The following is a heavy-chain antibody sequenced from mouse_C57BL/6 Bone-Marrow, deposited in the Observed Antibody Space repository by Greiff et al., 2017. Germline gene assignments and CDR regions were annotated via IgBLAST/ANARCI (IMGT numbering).Heavy chain of an antibody. V-gene: IGHV7-1*01. CDR3: ARDTTVVPCAY. D-gene: IGHD1-1*01. CDR2: SRNKANDYTT. Sequence: EVQLVESGGGLVQSGRSLRLSCATSGFTFSDFYMEWVRQAPGKGLEWIAASRNKANDYTTEYSASVKGRFIVSRDTSQSILYLQMNALRAEDTAIYYCARDTTVVPCAYWGQGTLVTVSA. CDR1: GFTFSDFY. J-gene: IGHJ3*01.